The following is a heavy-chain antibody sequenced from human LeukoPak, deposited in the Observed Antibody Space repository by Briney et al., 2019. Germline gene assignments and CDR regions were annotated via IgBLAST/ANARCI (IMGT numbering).Heavy chain of an antibody. CDR1: GFTFSTYS. CDR3: ARDGIFDF. J-gene: IGHJ4*02. Sequence: GGSLRLSCAASGFTFSTYSMHWVRQAPGKGLEWVSSIRSGGTYINYADSVKGRFTISRDDAKNSLYLQMNSLRAEDTAVYYCARDGIFDFWRQGTLVTVSS. V-gene: IGHV3-21*01. CDR2: IRSGGTYI.